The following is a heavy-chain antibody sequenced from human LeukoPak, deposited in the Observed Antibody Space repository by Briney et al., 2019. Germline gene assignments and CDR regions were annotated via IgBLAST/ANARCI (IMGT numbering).Heavy chain of an antibody. CDR3: AKCSFATVVSRPPDY. CDR2: ISGSGGST. D-gene: IGHD4-23*01. CDR1: GFTFSNYA. J-gene: IGHJ4*02. V-gene: IGHV3-23*01. Sequence: SGGSLSLSCAASGFTFSNYAMSWVRKAPGKGLEWVSGISGSGGSTFYAGSVKGRFTISRDNSKNTLYLQMNTLRAEDTAVYYCAKCSFATVVSRPPDYWGQGTRVTVSS.